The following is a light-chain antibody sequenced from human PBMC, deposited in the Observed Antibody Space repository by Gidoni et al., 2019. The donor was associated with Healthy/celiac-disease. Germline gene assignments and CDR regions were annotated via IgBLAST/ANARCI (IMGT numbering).Light chain of an antibody. V-gene: IGKV3-15*01. J-gene: IGKJ2*01. CDR2: GAS. Sequence: EIVMTQSPATLSVSPGERATLSCRASQSVSSNFAWYQQKPGQAPRLLSYGASTRATGIPARFSGSGSGTEFTLTIRSLQSEDFAVYFCQQYNNWPPHTFGQGTKLEIK. CDR1: QSVSSN. CDR3: QQYNNWPPHT.